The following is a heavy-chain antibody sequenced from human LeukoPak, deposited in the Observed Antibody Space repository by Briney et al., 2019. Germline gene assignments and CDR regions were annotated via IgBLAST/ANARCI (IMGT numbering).Heavy chain of an antibody. CDR2: IYTSGST. CDR1: GGSISSGSYY. Sequence: PSQTLSLTCTVSGGSISSGSYYWSWIRQPAGKGLEWIGRIYTSGSTNYNPSLKSRVTISVDTSKNQFSLKLSSVTAADTAVYYCARDFKPWDPVRGFVHWGQGTLVTVSS. D-gene: IGHD3-10*01. J-gene: IGHJ4*02. V-gene: IGHV4-61*02. CDR3: ARDFKPWDPVRGFVH.